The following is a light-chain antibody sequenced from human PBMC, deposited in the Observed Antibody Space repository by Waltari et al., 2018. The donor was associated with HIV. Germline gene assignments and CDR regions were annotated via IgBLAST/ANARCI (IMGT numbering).Light chain of an antibody. Sequence: QSALTQPASVSASPGQSITISCTGTSSDVGGYNYVSWYRQHPGEAPKGIIYEVNRRHSWVSNRLTASKSGNTASLAISVLQPEDEADYVCSSYTSSSTHVFGPGTKVTAL. CDR1: SSDVGGYNY. V-gene: IGLV2-14*03. CDR2: EVN. J-gene: IGLJ1*01. CDR3: SSYTSSSTHV.